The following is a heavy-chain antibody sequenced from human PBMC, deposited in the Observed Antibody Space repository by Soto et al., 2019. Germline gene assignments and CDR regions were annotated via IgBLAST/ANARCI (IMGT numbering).Heavy chain of an antibody. D-gene: IGHD6-19*01. V-gene: IGHV3-30-3*01. J-gene: IGHJ4*02. CDR3: AGAPPQWMAVLTPEGY. Sequence: QVQLVESGGGVVQPGGSLRLSCAASGFTFSTYAMHWVRQAPGKGLDWVAVISYDGSYKYYADSVKGRFTISKDNSKNTQDLRMNSLRPDEAAVYYCAGAPPQWMAVLTPEGYWGQGTLVTVPS. CDR2: ISYDGSYK. CDR1: GFTFSTYA.